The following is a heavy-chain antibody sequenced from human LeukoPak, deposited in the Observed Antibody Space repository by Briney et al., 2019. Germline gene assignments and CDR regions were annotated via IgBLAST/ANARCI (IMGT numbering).Heavy chain of an antibody. CDR2: ISWNSYSI. V-gene: IGHV3-9*01. CDR3: ASLDTAKQPLANH. CDR1: GFSFDAYA. J-gene: IGHJ5*02. D-gene: IGHD5-18*01. Sequence: GGSLRLSCAASGFSFDAYAMHWVRQAPGKGLDWVSGISWNSYSIGYADSVKGRFTISKNSAKNSLYLQLNTLRVEDTAMYYCASLDTAKQPLANHWGQGTLVTVSS.